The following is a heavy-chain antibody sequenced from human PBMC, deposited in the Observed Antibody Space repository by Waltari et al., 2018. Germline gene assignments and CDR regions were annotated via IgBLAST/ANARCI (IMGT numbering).Heavy chain of an antibody. CDR2: IYAGGST. D-gene: IGHD6-13*01. CDR3: AKGAYRSSLFDY. CDR1: RFTVRNNY. Sequence: EAQLVESGGGLVQPGGSLRLSCLASRFTVRNNYISWVRQAPGKGLEWVSFIYAGGSTYYADSVKDRFTISRDNSKNTLYLQMNSLRVDDTAVYYCAKGAYRSSLFDYWGQGTLVTVSS. J-gene: IGHJ4*02. V-gene: IGHV3-66*01.